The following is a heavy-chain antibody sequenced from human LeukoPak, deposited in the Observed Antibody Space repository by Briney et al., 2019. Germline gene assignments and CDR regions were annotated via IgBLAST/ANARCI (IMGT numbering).Heavy chain of an antibody. D-gene: IGHD7-27*01. J-gene: IGHJ6*02. CDR1: GGSFSGYY. CDR3: ARGFLGLNGGV. Sequence: SSETLPLTCGVSGGSFSGYYWNWIRQAPGKGLEWIGEINHNGTTSSNPSLKGRVTISVDTSRSRFSLKLNSATAADTAVYYCARGFLGLNGGVWGQGTTVTVSS. V-gene: IGHV4-34*01. CDR2: INHNGTT.